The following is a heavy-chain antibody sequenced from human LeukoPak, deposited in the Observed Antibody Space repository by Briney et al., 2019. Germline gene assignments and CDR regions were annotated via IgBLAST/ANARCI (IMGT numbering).Heavy chain of an antibody. CDR1: GFTFSSYG. D-gene: IGHD1-26*01. CDR2: IRYDGSNK. J-gene: IGHJ4*02. CDR3: AKEGGEWELRPGFDY. Sequence: GGSLRLSCAASGFTFSSYGMHWVRQAPGKGLEWVAFIRYDGSNKYYADSVKGRFTISRDNSKNTLYLQMNSLRAEDTAVYYCAKEGGEWELRPGFDYWGQGTLVTVSS. V-gene: IGHV3-30*02.